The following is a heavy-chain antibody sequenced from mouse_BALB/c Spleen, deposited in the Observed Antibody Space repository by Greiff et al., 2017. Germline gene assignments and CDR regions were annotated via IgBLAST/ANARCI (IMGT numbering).Heavy chain of an antibody. CDR3: ARRGSDHYAMDY. CDR2: IYPGDGDT. J-gene: IGHJ4*01. CDR1: GYAFSSYW. Sequence: QVHVKQSGAELVRPGSSVKISCKASGYAFSSYWMNWVKQRPGQGLEWIGQIYPGDGDTNYNGKFKGKATLTADKSSSTAYMQLSSLTSEDSAVYFCARRGSDHYAMDYWGQGTSVTVSS. V-gene: IGHV1-80*01.